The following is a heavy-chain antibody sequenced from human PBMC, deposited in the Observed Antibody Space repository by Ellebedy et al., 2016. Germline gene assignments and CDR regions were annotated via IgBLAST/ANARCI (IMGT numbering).Heavy chain of an antibody. CDR1: GGSISSSSYY. CDR2: MYYSGST. Sequence: SETLSLTCTVSGGSISSSSYYWGWIRQPPGKGLEWIGSMYYSGSTYYNPSLKSRVTISVDTSKNQFSLKLSSVTAADTAVYYCATGGGYSSGSYNWFDPWGQGTLVTVSS. J-gene: IGHJ5*02. V-gene: IGHV4-39*01. CDR3: ATGGGYSSGSYNWFDP. D-gene: IGHD6-19*01.